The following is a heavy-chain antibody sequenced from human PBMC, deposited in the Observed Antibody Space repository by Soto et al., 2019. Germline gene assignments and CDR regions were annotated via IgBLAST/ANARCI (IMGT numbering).Heavy chain of an antibody. D-gene: IGHD1-26*01. J-gene: IGHJ4*02. CDR3: ARDIDYSGIYSGS. CDR1: GFIFNTYS. Sequence: GGSLRLSCAASGFIFNTYSMDWVRQDPGKGLEWVSSISPSGSYIYYADSVKGRFTVSRDNAKNSVYLQLDSLRAEDTALYYCARDIDYSGIYSGSWGQGTLVTVSS. CDR2: ISPSGSYI. V-gene: IGHV3-21*01.